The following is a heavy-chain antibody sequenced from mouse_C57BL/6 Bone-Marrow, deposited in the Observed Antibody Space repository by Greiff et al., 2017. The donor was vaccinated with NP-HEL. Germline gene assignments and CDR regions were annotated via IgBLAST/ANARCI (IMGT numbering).Heavy chain of an antibody. CDR3: AKYNWGWYFDV. J-gene: IGHJ1*03. Sequence: EVQLLQSGGGLVQPGGSLSLSCAASGFTFTDYYMSWVRQPPGQALEWLGFIRTKANGSTTEYSASVKGRFTTSRDYSHTILYLQMKALGAEDSATYYCAKYNWGWYFDVWGTGTTVTVSS. CDR2: IRTKANGSTT. D-gene: IGHD4-1*01. V-gene: IGHV7-3*01. CDR1: GFTFTDYY.